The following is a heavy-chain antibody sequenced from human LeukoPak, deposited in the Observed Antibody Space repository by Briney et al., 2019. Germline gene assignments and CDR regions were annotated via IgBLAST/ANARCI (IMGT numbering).Heavy chain of an antibody. J-gene: IGHJ4*02. CDR3: ATVRGVGATSEFDY. Sequence: ASVKVSCKVSGYTLTELSMHWVRQAPGKRLEWMGGFDPEDGETIYAQKFQGRVTMTEDTSTDTAYMELSSLRSEDTAVYYCATVRGVGATSEFDYWGQGTLVTVSS. V-gene: IGHV1-24*01. CDR2: FDPEDGET. D-gene: IGHD1-26*01. CDR1: GYTLTELS.